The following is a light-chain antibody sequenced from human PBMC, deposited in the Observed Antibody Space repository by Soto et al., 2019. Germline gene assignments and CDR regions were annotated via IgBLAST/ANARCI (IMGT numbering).Light chain of an antibody. CDR1: QSVSSN. CDR2: GAS. Sequence: VMTQSPDTLSVSPGEGVTLSCRASQSVSSNLAWYQQKPGQAPRLLFYGASTRATGIPARFSGSGSGTEFTLTISSLQSEDFAVYYCQQYNNWPRTFGQGTKVDIK. J-gene: IGKJ1*01. V-gene: IGKV3-15*01. CDR3: QQYNNWPRT.